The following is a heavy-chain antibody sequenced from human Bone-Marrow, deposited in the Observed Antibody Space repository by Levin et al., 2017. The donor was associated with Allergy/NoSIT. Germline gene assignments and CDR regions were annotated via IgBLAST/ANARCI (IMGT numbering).Heavy chain of an antibody. CDR1: GFTFSDYY. Sequence: SCAASGFTFSDYYMDWVRQAPGKGPEWVGRSRNKTYSYTTEYAASVEGRFTISRDDSKNTLYLQMNSLKIEDTAVYYCTRSSGTEIGGGYWGQGALVTVSS. CDR3: TRSSGTEIGGGY. V-gene: IGHV3-72*01. J-gene: IGHJ4*02. D-gene: IGHD1-1*01. CDR2: SRNKTYSYTT.